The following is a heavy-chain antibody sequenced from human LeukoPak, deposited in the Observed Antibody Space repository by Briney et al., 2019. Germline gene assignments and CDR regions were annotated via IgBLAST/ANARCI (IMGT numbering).Heavy chain of an antibody. Sequence: GGSLRLSCAASGFTFSSYAMSWVRQAPGKGLEWVSAISGSGGSTYYADSVKGWFTISRDNSKNPLYLQMNSLRAEDTAVYYCAKSAYDSSGYYFLADAFDIWGQGTMVTVSS. V-gene: IGHV3-23*01. J-gene: IGHJ3*02. CDR1: GFTFSSYA. D-gene: IGHD3-22*01. CDR3: AKSAYDSSGYYFLADAFDI. CDR2: ISGSGGST.